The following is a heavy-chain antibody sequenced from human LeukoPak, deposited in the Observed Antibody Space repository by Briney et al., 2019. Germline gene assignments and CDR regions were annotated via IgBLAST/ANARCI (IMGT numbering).Heavy chain of an antibody. Sequence: GGSLRLSCAASGFAFSNYGISWVRQAPGKGLEWLTGINGSGGRTYYADSVKGRFTISRDNSKNTVYLQVNGLRAEDTAVYYCAKRPSIIVGVSNWFDPWGQGTLVTVSS. J-gene: IGHJ5*02. V-gene: IGHV3-23*01. CDR2: INGSGGRT. CDR3: AKRPSIIVGVSNWFDP. CDR1: GFAFSNYG. D-gene: IGHD1-26*01.